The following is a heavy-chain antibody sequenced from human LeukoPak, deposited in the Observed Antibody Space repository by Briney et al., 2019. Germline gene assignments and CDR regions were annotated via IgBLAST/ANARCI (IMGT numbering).Heavy chain of an antibody. Sequence: GASVKASCKASGYTFTGYYMHWVRQAPGQGLEWMGWINPNSGGTNYAQKFQGRVTMTRDTSISTAYMELSRLRSDDTAVYYCARDLSGSYPLSLRPDFDYWGQGTLVTVSS. CDR2: INPNSGGT. CDR3: ARDLSGSYPLSLRPDFDY. D-gene: IGHD1-26*01. J-gene: IGHJ4*02. CDR1: GYTFTGYY. V-gene: IGHV1-2*02.